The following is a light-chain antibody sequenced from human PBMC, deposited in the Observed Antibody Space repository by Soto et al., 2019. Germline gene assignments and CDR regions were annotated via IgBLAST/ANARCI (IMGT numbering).Light chain of an antibody. CDR2: EVS. Sequence: QSVLTQPTSASGSPGQSVTISCTGTSSDGGGYNYVSWYQQHPGKAPKLMIYEVSKRPSGVPDRFSGSKSGNTGSLTVSGLQAEDEADYYCTSYAGSNNFFYVFGTGTKLTVL. V-gene: IGLV2-8*01. CDR1: SSDGGGYNY. CDR3: TSYAGSNNFFYV. J-gene: IGLJ1*01.